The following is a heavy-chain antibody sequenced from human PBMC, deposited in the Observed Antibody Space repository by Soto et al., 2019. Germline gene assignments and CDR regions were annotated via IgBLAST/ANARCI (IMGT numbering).Heavy chain of an antibody. Sequence: PSETLSLTCTVSGDSISSGDYYWSWIRQPPGKGLEWIGYIYYSGSNPSLKSRVTISVDTSKNQFSLKLSSVTAADTAVYYCARDRGVGATTDYWGQGPLVTVSS. CDR1: GDSISSGDYY. CDR3: ARDRGVGATTDY. J-gene: IGHJ4*02. CDR2: IYYSG. V-gene: IGHV4-30-4*01. D-gene: IGHD1-26*01.